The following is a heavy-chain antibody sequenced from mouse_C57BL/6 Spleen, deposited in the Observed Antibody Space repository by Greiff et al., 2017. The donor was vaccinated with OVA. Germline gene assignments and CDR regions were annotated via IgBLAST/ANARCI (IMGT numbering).Heavy chain of an antibody. CDR1: GFTFSDSG. CDR2: ISCGSSTI. V-gene: IGHV5-17*01. J-gene: IGHJ2*01. CDR3: ARKVYYGSRNYFDY. Sequence: EVHLVESGGGLVKPGGSLKLSCAAPGFTFSDSGMHWVRQAPEKGLEWVAYISCGSSTIYYAETVKGRFTISRDNAKNTLFLQMTSRRSEDTAMYYCARKVYYGSRNYFDYWGQGTTLTVSS. D-gene: IGHD1-1*01.